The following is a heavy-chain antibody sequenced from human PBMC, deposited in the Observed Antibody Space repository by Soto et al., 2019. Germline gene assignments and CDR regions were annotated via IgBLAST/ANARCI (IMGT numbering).Heavy chain of an antibody. J-gene: IGHJ4*02. CDR2: ISSTTNYI. V-gene: IGHV3-21*06. CDR1: GFAFTRYS. Sequence: SLGRSCATSGFAFTRYSMNWVRQAPGKGLEWVSSISSTTNYIYYGDSMKGRFTISRDNAKNSLYLEMNSLRAEDTAVYYCARESDDLTSNSDYPGQGTLFTLSS. CDR3: ARESDDLTSNSDY.